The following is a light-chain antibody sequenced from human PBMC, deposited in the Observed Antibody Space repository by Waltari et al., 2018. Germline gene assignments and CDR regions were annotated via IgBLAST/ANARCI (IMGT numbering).Light chain of an antibody. Sequence: AIQLTQSPSSLSASVGDRVTITCRASQGISSALAWYQQKPGKAPKVLIYNASSLESGVPSRVSGSGSGTDFTLTISILQPEDFATYYCQQFKAFGQGTKLEIK. V-gene: IGKV1-13*02. CDR1: QGISSA. CDR2: NAS. J-gene: IGKJ2*01. CDR3: QQFKA.